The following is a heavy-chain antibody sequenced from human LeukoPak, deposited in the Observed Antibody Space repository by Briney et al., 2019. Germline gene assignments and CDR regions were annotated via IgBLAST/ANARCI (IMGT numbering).Heavy chain of an antibody. J-gene: IGHJ5*02. CDR2: TYYRSTWYN. D-gene: IGHD2-2*01. CDR3: ARRLTQYDCFDP. Sequence: QTLSLTCAISGDIVSSNSVTWNWIRQSPSRGLESLGRTYYRSTWYNDYAVSVRGRITVNPDTSKNQFSLHLNSVTPEDTAVYYCARRLTQYDCFDPWGQGILVTVSS. CDR1: GDIVSSNSVT. V-gene: IGHV6-1*01.